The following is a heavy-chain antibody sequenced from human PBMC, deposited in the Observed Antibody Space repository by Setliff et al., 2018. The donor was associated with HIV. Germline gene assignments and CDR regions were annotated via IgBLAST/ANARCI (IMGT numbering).Heavy chain of an antibody. CDR2: ISAYNGNT. Sequence: ASVKVSCKASGYTFTSYGLSWVRQAPGQGLEWVGWISAYNGNTNYAQKLQGRVTMTRNTSIRTAYMELSSLRSEDTAVYYCAVAGRGYWGQGTLVTVSS. CDR1: GYTFTSYG. V-gene: IGHV1-18*01. J-gene: IGHJ4*02. CDR3: AVAGRGY. D-gene: IGHD6-19*01.